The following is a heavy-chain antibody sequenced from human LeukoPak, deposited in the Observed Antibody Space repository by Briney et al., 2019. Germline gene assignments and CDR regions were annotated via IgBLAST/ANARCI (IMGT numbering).Heavy chain of an antibody. D-gene: IGHD1-14*01. CDR3: ARVISGYLDY. CDR2: ISYDGSNK. CDR1: GFTFSSYA. Sequence: GGSLRLSCAASGFTFSSYAMHWVRQAPGKGLEWVAVISYDGSNKYYADSVKGRFTISRDNSKNTLYLQMNSLRAEDTAVYYCARVISGYLDYWGQGTLVTVSS. J-gene: IGHJ4*02. V-gene: IGHV3-30-3*01.